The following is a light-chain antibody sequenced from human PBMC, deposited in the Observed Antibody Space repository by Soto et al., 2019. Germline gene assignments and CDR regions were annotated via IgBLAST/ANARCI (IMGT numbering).Light chain of an antibody. CDR1: SSNIGSHT. CDR2: SNN. Sequence: LTQPPSASGTPGQRVTISCSGGSSNIGSHTVNWYQHLPGTAPKLLIYSNNQRPSGVPDRFSGSVSGTSASLAISGLQSEDEADYYCAAWHDSLNGPVFGGGTKLTVL. CDR3: AAWHDSLNGPV. J-gene: IGLJ2*01. V-gene: IGLV1-44*01.